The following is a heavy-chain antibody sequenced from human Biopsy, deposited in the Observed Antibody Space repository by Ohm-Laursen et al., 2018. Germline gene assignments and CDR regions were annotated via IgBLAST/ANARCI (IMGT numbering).Heavy chain of an antibody. Sequence: SVKVSCKVSGYTLTELSMHWVRQAPGKGLEWMGGFAPENGKTVYTQNFQARVSMTEDTSTDTAYMELRSLRSEDTAVYYCATDINVWNVNYWGQGTQVTVSS. J-gene: IGHJ4*02. CDR2: FAPENGKT. CDR3: ATDINVWNVNY. CDR1: GYTLTELS. D-gene: IGHD1-1*01. V-gene: IGHV1-24*01.